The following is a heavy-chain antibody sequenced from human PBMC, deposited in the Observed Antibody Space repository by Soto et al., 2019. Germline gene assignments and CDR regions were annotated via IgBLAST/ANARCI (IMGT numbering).Heavy chain of an antibody. CDR3: ARDLGGWPDY. CDR2: INAGNGNT. CDR1: GYTFTRYG. Sequence: ASVKVSCKASGYTFTRYGISWVRQAPGQSLEWMGWINAGNGNTKYSQKFQGRVTITRDTSASTAYMELSSLRSEDTAVYYCARDLGGWPDYWGQGTLVTVSS. J-gene: IGHJ4*02. V-gene: IGHV1-3*01. D-gene: IGHD2-15*01.